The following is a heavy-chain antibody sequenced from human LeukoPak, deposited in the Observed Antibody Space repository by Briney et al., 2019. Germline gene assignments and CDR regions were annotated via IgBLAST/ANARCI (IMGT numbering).Heavy chain of an antibody. CDR2: IWYDGSNK. J-gene: IGHJ4*02. D-gene: IGHD2-21*01. Sequence: PGGSLRLSCAASGFTFTNYGMHWVRQAPGKGLEWVAVIWYDGSNKYYADSVKGRFTISRDNSKNTLYLQMNSLRAEDTAVYYCARALWPYYFDYWGQGTLVTVSS. CDR1: GFTFTNYG. V-gene: IGHV3-33*01. CDR3: ARALWPYYFDY.